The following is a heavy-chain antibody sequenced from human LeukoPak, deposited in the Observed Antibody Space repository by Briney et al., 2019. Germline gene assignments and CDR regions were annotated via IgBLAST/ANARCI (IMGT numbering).Heavy chain of an antibody. CDR3: AKSLYYYDSSGYYSVFDY. CDR2: ISGSGGST. Sequence: GGTLRLSCAASGFTFSSYGMSRVRQAPGKGLEWVSAISGSGGSTYYADSVKGRFTISRDNSKNTLYLQMNSLRAEDTAVYYCAKSLYYYDSSGYYSVFDYWGQGTLVTVSS. CDR1: GFTFSSYG. D-gene: IGHD3-22*01. J-gene: IGHJ4*02. V-gene: IGHV3-23*01.